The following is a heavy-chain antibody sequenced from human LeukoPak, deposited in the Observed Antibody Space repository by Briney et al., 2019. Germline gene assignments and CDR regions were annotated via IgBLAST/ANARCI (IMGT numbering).Heavy chain of an antibody. CDR3: ARDATGGDWFGTDY. V-gene: IGHV3-21*01. CDR2: ISSSSSYI. CDR1: GFTFSSYS. Sequence: GGSLRLSCAASGFTFSSYSMNWVRQAPGKGLEWVSSISSSSSYIYYADSVKGRFTISRDNAKNSLYLQMNSLRAEDTAVYYCARDATGGDWFGTDYWGQGTLVTVSS. J-gene: IGHJ4*02. D-gene: IGHD3-10*01.